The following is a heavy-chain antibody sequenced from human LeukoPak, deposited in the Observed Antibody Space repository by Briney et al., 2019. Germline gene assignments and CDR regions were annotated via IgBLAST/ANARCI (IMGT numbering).Heavy chain of an antibody. CDR2: IIPILGIA. CDR1: GYTFTGYY. V-gene: IGHV1-69*10. Sequence: SVKVSCKASGYTFTGYYMHWVRQAPGQGLEWMGWIIPILGIANYAQKLQGRVTITADKSTSTAYMELSSLRSEDTAVYYCAGGESTVVTGGGDIWGQGTMVTVSS. D-gene: IGHD4-23*01. J-gene: IGHJ3*02. CDR3: AGGESTVVTGGGDI.